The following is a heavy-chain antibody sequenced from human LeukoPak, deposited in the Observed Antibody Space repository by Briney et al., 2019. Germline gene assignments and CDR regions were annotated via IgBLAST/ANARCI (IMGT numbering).Heavy chain of an antibody. CDR3: ARCTYDFWSDYLNYYYYYYMDV. J-gene: IGHJ6*03. D-gene: IGHD3-3*01. CDR2: IYTSGST. Sequence: SETLSLTCPVSGGSISSYYWSWIRQPAGKGLEWIGRIYTSGSTNYNPSLKSRVTMSVDTSKNQFSLKLSSVTAADTAVYYCARCTYDFWSDYLNYYYYYYMDVWGKGTTVTVSS. V-gene: IGHV4-4*07. CDR1: GGSISSYY.